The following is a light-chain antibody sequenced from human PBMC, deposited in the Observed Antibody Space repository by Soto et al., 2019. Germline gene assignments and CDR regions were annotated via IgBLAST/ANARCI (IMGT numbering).Light chain of an antibody. CDR2: DTS. CDR1: QSLANSF. CDR3: QQYGTSEII. V-gene: IGKV3-20*01. Sequence: TLSLSPGERATLSCRASQSLANSFIAWYQQKPGQAPRLLIYDTSSRASGIPDRFSGSGSGTDFTLTISRLETEDFAVFYCQQYGTSEIIFGQGTRLEIK. J-gene: IGKJ5*01.